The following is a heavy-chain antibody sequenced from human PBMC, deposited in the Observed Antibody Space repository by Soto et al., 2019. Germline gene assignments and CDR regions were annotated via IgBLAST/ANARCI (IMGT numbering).Heavy chain of an antibody. CDR3: AREHDIVVVVAAEQTFDY. Sequence: QSPTLSLTCAISGDSVSSNSAAWNWIRQSPSRGLEWLGRTYYRSKWYNDYAVSVKSRITINPDTSKTQFSLQLNSVTPEDTAVYYCAREHDIVVVVAAEQTFDYWGQGTLVTVSS. CDR2: TYYRSKWYN. D-gene: IGHD2-15*01. CDR1: GDSVSSNSAA. V-gene: IGHV6-1*01. J-gene: IGHJ4*02.